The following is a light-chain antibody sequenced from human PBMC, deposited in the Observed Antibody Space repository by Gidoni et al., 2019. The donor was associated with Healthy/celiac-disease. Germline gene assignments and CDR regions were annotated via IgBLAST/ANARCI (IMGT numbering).Light chain of an antibody. J-gene: IGKJ2*01. CDR1: QSVSSN. V-gene: IGKV3-15*01. CDR2: GAS. Sequence: EIVMPQSPATLSVSPGERATLSCRASQSVSSNLAWYQQKPGQAHRLLIYGASTRATGIPARFSGSGSGTEFTLTISSLQSEDFAVYYCQQYNNWPPYTFGQGTKLEIK. CDR3: QQYNNWPPYT.